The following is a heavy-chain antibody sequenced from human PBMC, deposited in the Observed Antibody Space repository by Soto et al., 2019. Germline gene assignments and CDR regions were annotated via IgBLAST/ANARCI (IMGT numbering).Heavy chain of an antibody. D-gene: IGHD4-17*01. CDR1: GGSISSGSYY. V-gene: IGHV4-39*01. CDR2: INYSGST. J-gene: IGHJ4*02. Sequence: QLQLQESGPGLVKPSETLSLTCTVSGGSISSGSYYWGWIRQPPGKGLEWIGSINYSGSTYYNPSLKRRVTIFVDTSNNLFSLKLTSVTAADTAMYYCGRLAVTRTIANWGQGTRVSVSS. CDR3: GRLAVTRTIAN.